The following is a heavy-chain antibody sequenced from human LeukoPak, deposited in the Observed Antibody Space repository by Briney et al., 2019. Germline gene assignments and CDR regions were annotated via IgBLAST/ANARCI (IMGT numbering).Heavy chain of an antibody. V-gene: IGHV4-59*12. CDR2: IYYTGST. CDR1: GGSISSYY. J-gene: IGHJ6*03. CDR3: ARRESPYYMDV. Sequence: SETLSLTCTVSGGSISSYYWNWIRQPPGKGLEWIGYIYYTGSTNYIPSLKSRVTISVDTSKNQFSLKLSSVTAADTAVYYCARRESPYYMDVWGKGTTVTVSS.